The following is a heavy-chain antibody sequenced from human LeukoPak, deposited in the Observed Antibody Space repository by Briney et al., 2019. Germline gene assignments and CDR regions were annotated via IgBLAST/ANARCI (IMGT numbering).Heavy chain of an antibody. CDR2: IYYSGST. J-gene: IGHJ4*02. D-gene: IGHD3-9*01. V-gene: IGHV4-39*07. CDR3: ARVGILTGYLDY. Sequence: KTSETLSLTCTVSGGSISSSSYYWGWIRQPPGKGLEWIGSIYYSGSTYYNPSLKSRVTISVDTSKNQFSLKLSSVTAADTAVYYCARVGILTGYLDYWGQGTLITVSS. CDR1: GGSISSSSYY.